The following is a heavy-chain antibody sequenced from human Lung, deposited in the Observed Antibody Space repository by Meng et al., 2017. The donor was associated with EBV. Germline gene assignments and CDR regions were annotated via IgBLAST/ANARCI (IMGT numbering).Heavy chain of an antibody. D-gene: IGHD1-14*01. V-gene: IGHV3-74*01. CDR3: SRDLAGADDP. J-gene: IGHJ5*02. CDR2: LNEDGGVT. Sequence: EVQLVESGGAFVLPGGSRKLSCAAYGFPFSRYWMHWVRQAPGQGLMWVSRLNEDGGVTDYADSVKGRFTIYRDNARNTLYLQMHNLRVEDTATYFCSRDLAGADDPWGQGTLVTVSS. CDR1: GFPFSRYW.